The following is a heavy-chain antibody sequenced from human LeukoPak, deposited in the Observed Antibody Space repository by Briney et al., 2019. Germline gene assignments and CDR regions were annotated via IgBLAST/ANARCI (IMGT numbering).Heavy chain of an antibody. CDR2: ISGSGGSI. J-gene: IGHJ4*02. CDR3: AKDRRYSYGLFDY. Sequence: GGSLRLSCAASGFTFSSYAMSWVRQAPGKGLEWVSAISGSGGSIYYADSVKGRFTISRDNSKNTLYLQMNSLRAEDTAVYYCAKDRRYSYGLFDYWGQGTLVTVSS. D-gene: IGHD5-18*01. V-gene: IGHV3-23*01. CDR1: GFTFSSYA.